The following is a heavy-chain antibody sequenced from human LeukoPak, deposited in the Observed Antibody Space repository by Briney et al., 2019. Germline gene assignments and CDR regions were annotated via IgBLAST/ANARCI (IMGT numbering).Heavy chain of an antibody. CDR2: IHPGDSDT. CDR1: EYSFDSYW. J-gene: IGHJ4*02. V-gene: IGHV5-51*01. CDR3: ARPSYGSGWYYFDY. D-gene: IGHD6-19*01. Sequence: GESLKISCKGSEYSFDSYWIGWVRQMPGKGLEWMGIIHPGDSDTRYSPSFQGQVTISADKSISTAYLQWSSLKASDTAMYYCARPSYGSGWYYFDYWGQGTLITVSS.